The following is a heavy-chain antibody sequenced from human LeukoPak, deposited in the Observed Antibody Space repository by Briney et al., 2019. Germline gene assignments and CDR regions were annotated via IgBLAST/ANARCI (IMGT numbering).Heavy chain of an antibody. CDR2: IKQDGSEK. V-gene: IGHV3-7*01. Sequence: GGSLRLSCAASGFTFSSYWMSWVRQAPGKGLEWVANIKQDGSEKYYVDSVKGRFTISRDNAKNSLYLQMNSLRAEDTAVYYCARGTGRGGYNFENWGQGTLVTVSS. D-gene: IGHD3-16*01. CDR3: ARGTGRGGYNFEN. J-gene: IGHJ4*02. CDR1: GFTFSSYW.